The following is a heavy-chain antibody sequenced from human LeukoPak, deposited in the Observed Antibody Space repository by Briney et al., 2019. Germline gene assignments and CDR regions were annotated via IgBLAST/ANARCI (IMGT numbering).Heavy chain of an antibody. CDR1: GFTFSSYG. CDR3: AKGHYYDSSGSDY. Sequence: PGGSLRXSCAASGFTFSSYGMHWVRQAPGKGLEWVAFIRYDGSNKYYADSVKGRFTISRDNSKNTLYLQMNSLRAEDTAVYYCAKGHYYDSSGSDYWGQGTLVTVSS. D-gene: IGHD3-22*01. CDR2: IRYDGSNK. J-gene: IGHJ4*02. V-gene: IGHV3-30*02.